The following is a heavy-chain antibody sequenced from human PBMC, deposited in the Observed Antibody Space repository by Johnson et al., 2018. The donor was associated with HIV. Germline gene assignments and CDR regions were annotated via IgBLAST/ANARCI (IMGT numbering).Heavy chain of an antibody. D-gene: IGHD3-10*01. J-gene: IGHJ3*02. CDR2: ISWNSGSI. Sequence: VQLVESGGGLVQPGRSLRLSCAASGFTFDDYAMHWVRQAPGKGLEWVSGISWNSGSIGYADSVKGRFTISRDNAKNSLYLQMNSLRAEDTALYYCAKEISAGRFGGDAFDIWGQGTMVTVSS. CDR3: AKEISAGRFGGDAFDI. CDR1: GFTFDDYA. V-gene: IGHV3-9*01.